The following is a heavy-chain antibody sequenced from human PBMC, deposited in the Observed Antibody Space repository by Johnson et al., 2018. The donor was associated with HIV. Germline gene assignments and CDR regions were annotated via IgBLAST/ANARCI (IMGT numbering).Heavy chain of an antibody. CDR3: ARAGRSIVGATRIGRMVCDI. V-gene: IGHV3-33*01. J-gene: IGHJ3*02. CDR1: GFTFSSYG. D-gene: IGHD1-26*01. Sequence: QVQLVESGGGVVQPGRSLRLSCAASGFTFSSYGMHWVRQAPGKGLEWVAVIWYDGSNKYYADSVKGRFTISRDNTKHSLYLQMNSLRAEDTAVYYCARAGRSIVGATRIGRMVCDIWGQGTMVTVSS. CDR2: IWYDGSNK.